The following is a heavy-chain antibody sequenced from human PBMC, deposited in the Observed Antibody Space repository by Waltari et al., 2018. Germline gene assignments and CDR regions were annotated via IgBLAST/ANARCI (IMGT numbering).Heavy chain of an antibody. J-gene: IGHJ3*02. CDR2: IYTSGST. D-gene: IGHD3-3*01. CDR3: ARDFYDFWSGYHIRRAFDI. V-gene: IGHV4-4*07. CDR1: GGSISSYY. Sequence: QVQLQESGPGLVKPSETLSLTCTVSGGSISSYYWSWIRQPAGKGLEWIGRIYTSGSTNYHPSLKSRVTMSVDTSKNQFSLKLSSVTAADTAVYYCARDFYDFWSGYHIRRAFDIWGQGTMVTVSS.